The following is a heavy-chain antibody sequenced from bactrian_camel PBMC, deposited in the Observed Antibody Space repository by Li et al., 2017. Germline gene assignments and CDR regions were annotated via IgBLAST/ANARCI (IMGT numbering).Heavy chain of an antibody. CDR3: VRAASAQMGWADFGY. D-gene: IGHD5*01. V-gene: IGHV3S19*01. J-gene: IGHJ6*01. CDR2: IYTGGGST. CDR1: GFTFGTHR. Sequence: VQLVESGGGLVQPGGSLRLSCEATGFTFGTHRMSWVRQAPGKGLEWVSSIYTGGGSTYYADSVKGRFTISRDNAKNTLYLRMNSLESEDTAVYYCVRAASAQMGWADFGYWGQGTQVTVS.